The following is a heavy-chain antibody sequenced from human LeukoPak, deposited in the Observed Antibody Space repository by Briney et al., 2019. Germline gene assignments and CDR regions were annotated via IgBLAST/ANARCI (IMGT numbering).Heavy chain of an antibody. CDR3: ARGTDRRHDGSGSFLFDY. J-gene: IGHJ4*02. D-gene: IGHD3-10*01. V-gene: IGHV4-39*07. CDR2: IYYSGST. CDR1: GGSISSSSYY. Sequence: PSETLSLTCTVSGGSISSSSYYWGWIRQPPGKGLEWIGSIYYSGSTNYNPSLKSRVTISVDTSKNQFSLKLSSVTAADTAVYYCARGTDRRHDGSGSFLFDYWGQGTLVTVSS.